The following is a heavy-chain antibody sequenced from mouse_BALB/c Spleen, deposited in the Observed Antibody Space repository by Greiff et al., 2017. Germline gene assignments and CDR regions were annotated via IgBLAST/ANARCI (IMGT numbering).Heavy chain of an antibody. CDR3: ARDYPSGFAY. J-gene: IGHJ3*01. CDR1: GYTFTSYW. D-gene: IGHD1-1*02. Sequence: VQVVESGAELAKPGASVKMSCKASGYTFTSYWMHWVKQRPGQGLEWIGYINPSTGYTEYNQKFKDKATLTADKSSSTAYMQLSSLTSEDSAVYYCARDYPSGFAYWGQGTLVTVSA. V-gene: IGHV1-7*01. CDR2: INPSTGYT.